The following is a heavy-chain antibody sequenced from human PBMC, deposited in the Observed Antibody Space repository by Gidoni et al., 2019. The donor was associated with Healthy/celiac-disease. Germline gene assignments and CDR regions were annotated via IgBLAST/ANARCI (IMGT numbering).Heavy chain of an antibody. J-gene: IGHJ4*02. D-gene: IGHD3-10*01. CDR3: ARAGGYYFYFDY. Sequence: RYGISRDNAKNSLYLQMNSLRAEDTAVYYCARAGGYYFYFDYWGQGTLVTVSS. V-gene: IGHV3-48*03.